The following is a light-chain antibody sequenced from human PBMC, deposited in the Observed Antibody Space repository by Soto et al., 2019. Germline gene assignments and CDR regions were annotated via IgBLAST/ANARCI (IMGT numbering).Light chain of an antibody. CDR3: QQRSNWPPLT. CDR2: DAS. Sequence: EIVLTQSPATLSLSPGERATLSCRASQSVSSYLAWYQQKPGQATRLLIYDASNRATGIPARFSGSGSGTDFTITISSLEPEDFEVYYCQQRSNWPPLTFGGGTKVEIK. V-gene: IGKV3-11*01. CDR1: QSVSSY. J-gene: IGKJ4*01.